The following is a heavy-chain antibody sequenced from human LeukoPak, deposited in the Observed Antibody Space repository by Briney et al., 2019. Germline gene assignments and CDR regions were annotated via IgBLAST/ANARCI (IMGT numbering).Heavy chain of an antibody. D-gene: IGHD3-10*01. CDR3: ARKFGDSV. CDR2: ISPYNGNT. Sequence: ASVKVSCKAFGYTFTSYGITWVRQAPGQGLEWVGWISPYNGNTNHAQKLQDRLIMTTDTSMSTAYMKLRSLRSDDTAVYYCARKFGDSVWGQGTLVTVSS. V-gene: IGHV1-18*01. CDR1: GYTFTSYG. J-gene: IGHJ4*02.